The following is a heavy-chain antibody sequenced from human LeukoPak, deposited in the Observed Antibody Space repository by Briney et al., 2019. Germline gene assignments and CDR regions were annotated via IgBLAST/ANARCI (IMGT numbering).Heavy chain of an antibody. CDR1: GYTFSGYY. CDR2: INPNSGGT. J-gene: IGHJ4*02. V-gene: IGHV1-2*02. CDR3: ARDIGIAAAGTTDY. D-gene: IGHD6-13*01. Sequence: VKVSCKASGYTFSGYYMHWVRQAPGQGLEWMGWINPNSGGTNYAQKFQGRVTMTRDTSISTAYMELSRLRSDDTAVYYCARDIGIAAAGTTDYWGQGTLVTVSS.